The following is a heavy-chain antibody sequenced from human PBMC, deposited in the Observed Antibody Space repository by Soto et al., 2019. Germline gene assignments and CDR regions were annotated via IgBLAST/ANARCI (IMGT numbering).Heavy chain of an antibody. CDR3: AREANYCNGGSCYWNFDY. CDR2: IYYSGST. J-gene: IGHJ4*02. V-gene: IGHV4-31*03. D-gene: IGHD2-15*01. Sequence: QVQLQESGPGLVKPSQTLSLTCTVSGGSISSGGYYWSWIRQHPGKGLEWIGYIYYSGSTYYNPSLKNRVTKTVETAKNQFSQKLGSVTAADTAVYYCAREANYCNGGSCYWNFDYWGQGTLVTVSS. CDR1: GGSISSGGYY.